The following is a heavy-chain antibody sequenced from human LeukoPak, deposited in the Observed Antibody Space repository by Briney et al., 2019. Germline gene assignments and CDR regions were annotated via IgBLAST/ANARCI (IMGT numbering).Heavy chain of an antibody. CDR3: ASRKLGNDY. CDR1: GGSISSSSYY. J-gene: IGHJ4*02. V-gene: IGHV4-39*07. D-gene: IGHD7-27*01. CDR2: IYYSGST. Sequence: PSETLSLTCTVSGGSISSSSYYWGWIRQPPGKGLEWIGSIYYSGSTYYNPFLKSRVTISVDTSKNQFSLKLSSVTAADTAVYYCASRKLGNDYWGQGTLVTVSS.